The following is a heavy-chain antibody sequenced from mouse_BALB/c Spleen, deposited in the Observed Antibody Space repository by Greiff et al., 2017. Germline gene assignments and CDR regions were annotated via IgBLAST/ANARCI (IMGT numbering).Heavy chain of an antibody. CDR2: IWGDGST. D-gene: IGHD4-1*01. V-gene: IGHV2-6-7*01. CDR3: ARALLGRGAWFAY. J-gene: IGHJ3*01. Sequence: VKLMESGPGLVAPSQSLSITCTVSGFSLTGYGVNWVRQPPGKGLEWLGMIWGDGSTDYNSALKSRLSISKDNSKSQVFLKMNSLQTDDTARYYCARALLGRGAWFAYWGQGTLVTVSA. CDR1: GFSLTGYG.